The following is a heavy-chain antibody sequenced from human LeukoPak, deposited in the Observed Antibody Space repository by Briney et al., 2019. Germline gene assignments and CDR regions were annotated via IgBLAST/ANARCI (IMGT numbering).Heavy chain of an antibody. CDR2: ISRSSTSI. V-gene: IGHV3-48*02. J-gene: IGHJ4*02. Sequence: PGGSLRLSCAASGFTFSSYSMNWVRQAPGRGLQWVSYISRSSTSIDYADSVKGRFTISRDNAKNSLYLQMDSLRDDETAVYYCTRGGDNSLWGQGTLVTVSS. CDR1: GFTFSSYS. D-gene: IGHD2/OR15-2a*01. CDR3: TRGGDNSL.